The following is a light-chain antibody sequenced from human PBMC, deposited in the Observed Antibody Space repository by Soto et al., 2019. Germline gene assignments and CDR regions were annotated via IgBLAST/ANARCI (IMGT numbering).Light chain of an antibody. J-gene: IGKJ4*01. V-gene: IGKV3-20*01. CDR3: QQHGSS. CDR2: GAS. Sequence: ERVLTQSPGTLALSPGERATLSCRASQSVSSDYLAWYQQKPGQPPRLLIYGASCRATGVPERFSGSGSGTDFTLTISSLEPEDFAVYYCQQHGSSFGGGTKVEIK. CDR1: QSVSSDY.